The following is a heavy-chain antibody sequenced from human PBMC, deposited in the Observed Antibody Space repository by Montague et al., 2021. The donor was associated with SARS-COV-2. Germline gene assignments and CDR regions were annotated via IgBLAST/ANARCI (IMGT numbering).Heavy chain of an antibody. CDR3: ARVRGAALYFGEVGYYGMDV. CDR2: VYPSGNT. Sequence: TLSLTCTVSGASVTTGHYYWSWIRQPAGKGLEWIGRVYPSGNTNYNPSLRSRVSISVDMSKNQISLKLSSVTAADAAVYYCARVRGAALYFGEVGYYGMDVWGQGTTVTVSS. D-gene: IGHD3-10*01. J-gene: IGHJ6*02. V-gene: IGHV4-61*02. CDR1: GASVTTGHYY.